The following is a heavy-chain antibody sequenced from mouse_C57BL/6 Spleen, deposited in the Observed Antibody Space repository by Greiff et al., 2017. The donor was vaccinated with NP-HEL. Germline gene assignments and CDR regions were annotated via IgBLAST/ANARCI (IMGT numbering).Heavy chain of an antibody. CDR1: GFSLTSYG. D-gene: IGHD1-1*01. J-gene: IGHJ4*01. CDR2: IWRGGST. Sequence: VQVVESGPGLVQPSQSLSITCTVSGFSLTSYGVHWVRQSPGKGLEWLGVIWRGGSTDYNAAFMSRLSITKDNSKSQVFFKMNSLQADDTAIYYCAKKYYDYDAMDYWGQGTSVTVSS. CDR3: AKKYYDYDAMDY. V-gene: IGHV2-5*01.